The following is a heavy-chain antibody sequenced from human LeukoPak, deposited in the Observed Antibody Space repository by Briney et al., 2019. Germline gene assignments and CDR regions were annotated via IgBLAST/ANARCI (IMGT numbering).Heavy chain of an antibody. CDR2: ISGSGDST. CDR1: GFTFSNYA. D-gene: IGHD1-20*01. V-gene: IGHV3-23*01. CDR3: AKGRYYITGAGGY. Sequence: GGSLRLSCAASGFTFSNYAMNWVRQAPGKGLEWVSGISGSGDSTYYADSVKGRFTISRDNSKNTLYLQMNSLRAEDTALYYCAKGRYYITGAGGYWGQGTLVTVSS. J-gene: IGHJ4*02.